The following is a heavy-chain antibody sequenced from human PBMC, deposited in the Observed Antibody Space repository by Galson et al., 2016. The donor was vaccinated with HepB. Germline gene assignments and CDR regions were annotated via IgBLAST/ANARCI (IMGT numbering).Heavy chain of an antibody. CDR1: GFTFGTSA. V-gene: IGHV3-23*01. Sequence: SLRLSCAGSGFTFGTSAMSWVRQAPGKGLEWVSGISGSGGGIDYADYVKGRFTISRDNSKNTLYLQMSSLRAEDTAVYYCAKERGRRLTMVRGVLDPFDIWGQGTLVTVSA. D-gene: IGHD3-10*01. CDR3: AKERGRRLTMVRGVLDPFDI. CDR2: ISGSGGGI. J-gene: IGHJ3*02.